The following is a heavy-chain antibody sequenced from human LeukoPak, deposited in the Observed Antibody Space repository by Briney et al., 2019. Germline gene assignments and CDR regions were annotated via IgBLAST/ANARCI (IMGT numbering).Heavy chain of an antibody. CDR2: ISSSGSTI. D-gene: IGHD2-2*01. Sequence: GGSLRLSCAASGFTFSSYEMNWVRQAPGKGLEWVSYISSSGSTIYYADSVKGRFTISRDNAKNSLYLQMNSLRAEDTAVYYCAREGIVVVPAAYYYHMDVWGKGTTVTVSS. CDR3: AREGIVVVPAAYYYHMDV. CDR1: GFTFSSYE. J-gene: IGHJ6*03. V-gene: IGHV3-48*03.